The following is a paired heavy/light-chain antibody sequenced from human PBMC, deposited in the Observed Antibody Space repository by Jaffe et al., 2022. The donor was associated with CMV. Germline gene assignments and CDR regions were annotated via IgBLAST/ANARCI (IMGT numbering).Light chain of an antibody. V-gene: IGKV4-1*01. CDR1: QSILYNSNNKNY. CDR2: WAS. J-gene: IGKJ4*01. CDR3: QQYYSSPPT. Sequence: DIVMTQSPDSLAVSLGERATINCKSSQSILYNSNNKNYLAWYQQKPGQPPKLLIYWASTRESGVPDRFSGSGSGTDFTLTISSLQAEDVAVYYCQQYYSSPPTFGGGTKVEIK.
Heavy chain of an antibody. CDR3: ARDKRDGYNYFEY. CDR1: GGSINNYF. D-gene: IGHD5-12*01. Sequence: QVQLQESGPGLVKPSETLSLTCTVSGGSINNYFWSWTRQPAGKGLEWIGRIFSSGSTNYNPSLKSRVTMSIDTSKNQFSLRLTSVTAADTAVYHCARDKRDGYNYFEYWGQGALVTVSS. J-gene: IGHJ4*02. CDR2: IFSSGST. V-gene: IGHV4-4*07.